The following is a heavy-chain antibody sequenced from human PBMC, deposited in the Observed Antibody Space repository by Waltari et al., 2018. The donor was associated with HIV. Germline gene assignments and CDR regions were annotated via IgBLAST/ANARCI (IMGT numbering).Heavy chain of an antibody. CDR1: GGTLSRHA. V-gene: IGHV1-69*12. J-gene: IGHJ3*02. D-gene: IGHD4-17*01. Sequence: QVQLVQSGAAVTKPGSSVKVSCKPSGGTLSRHALSWVRPAPGQGLEWMGGIIPIFGTANYAQKFQGRVTITADESTSTAYMELSSLRSEDTAVYYCARARTTVTTNDAFDIWGQGTMVTVSS. CDR2: IIPIFGTA. CDR3: ARARTTVTTNDAFDI.